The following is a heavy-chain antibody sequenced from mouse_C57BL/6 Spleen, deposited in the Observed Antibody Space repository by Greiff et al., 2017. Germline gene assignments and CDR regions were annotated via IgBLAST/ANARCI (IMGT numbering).Heavy chain of an antibody. CDR3: ARGRLSYGNYGWYYFDY. V-gene: IGHV1-26*01. CDR2: INPNNGGT. CDR1: GYTFTDYY. D-gene: IGHD2-1*01. Sequence: VQLQQSGPELVKPGASVKISCKASGYTFTDYYMNWVKQSHGKSLEWIGDINPNNGGTSYNQKFKGKATLTVDKSSSTAYMELRSLTSEDSAVYYCARGRLSYGNYGWYYFDYWGQGTTLTVSS. J-gene: IGHJ2*01.